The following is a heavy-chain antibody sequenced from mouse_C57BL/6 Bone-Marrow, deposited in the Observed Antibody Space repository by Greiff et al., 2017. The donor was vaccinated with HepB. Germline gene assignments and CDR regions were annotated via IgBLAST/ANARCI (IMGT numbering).Heavy chain of an antibody. J-gene: IGHJ4*01. CDR1: GYSFTDYN. Sequence: EVQLKQSGPELVKPGASVKISCKASGYSFTDYNMNWVKQSNGKSLEWIGVINPNYGTTSYNQKFKGKATLTVDQSSSTAYMQLNSLTSEDSAVYYCARMGYGSSPYAMDYWGQGTSVTVSS. CDR3: ARMGYGSSPYAMDY. V-gene: IGHV1-39*01. CDR2: INPNYGTT. D-gene: IGHD1-1*01.